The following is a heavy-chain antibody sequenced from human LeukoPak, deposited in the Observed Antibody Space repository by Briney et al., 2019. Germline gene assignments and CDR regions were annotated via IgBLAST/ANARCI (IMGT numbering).Heavy chain of an antibody. CDR2: IYYNGNT. J-gene: IGHJ4*02. CDR1: DDPISTTAYY. Sequence: PSETLSLTCSVSDDPISTTAYYWGWVRQSPGKGLEWIGSIYYNGNTYYHPSLKSRISISIDTSENQFSLNLNSVTAADSAVYYCARHFRFLGFGELLAFDNWGQGTRVIVSS. D-gene: IGHD3-10*01. CDR3: ARHFRFLGFGELLAFDN. V-gene: IGHV4-39*01.